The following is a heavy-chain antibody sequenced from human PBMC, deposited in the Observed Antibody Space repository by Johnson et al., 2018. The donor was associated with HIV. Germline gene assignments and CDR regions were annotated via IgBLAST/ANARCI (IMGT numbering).Heavy chain of an antibody. CDR3: AKVAVNGFGGLDAFDI. CDR2: ISGSGGRP. CDR1: GFTFSSYA. D-gene: IGHD3-16*01. V-gene: IGHV3-23*04. Sequence: VQLVESGGGLVQPGGSLRLSCAASGFTFSSYAMSWVRQAPGKGLEWVSAISGSGGRPYYADSVKGRFTISSDNSKNTLYLQMNSLRAEDTAVYYCAKVAVNGFGGLDAFDIWGQGTRVTVSS. J-gene: IGHJ3*02.